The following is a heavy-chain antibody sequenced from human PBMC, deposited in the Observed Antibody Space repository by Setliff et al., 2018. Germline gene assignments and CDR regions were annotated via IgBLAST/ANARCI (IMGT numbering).Heavy chain of an antibody. CDR3: IRDTSGRDAFDI. CDR1: GITISNNF. Sequence: PGGSLRLSCVVSGITISNNFWSWVRQAPGKGLEWVSGISGYGSRTYYADSVKGRSTISRDNSQNTMYLQMNSLRAEDTAVYYCIRDTSGRDAFDIWGQGTMVTVSS. V-gene: IGHV3-23*01. D-gene: IGHD6-19*01. CDR2: ISGYGSRT. J-gene: IGHJ3*02.